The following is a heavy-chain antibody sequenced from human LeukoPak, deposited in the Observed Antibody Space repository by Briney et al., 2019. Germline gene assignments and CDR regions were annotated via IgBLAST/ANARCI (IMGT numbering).Heavy chain of an antibody. CDR2: IIPILGIA. V-gene: IGHV1-69*04. J-gene: IGHJ4*02. Sequence: SVKVSCKASGGTFSSYAISWVRQAPGQGLERMGRIIPILGIANYAQKFQGRVMITADESTSTAYMELSSLRSEDTAVYYCARDADSGYLRLPVYWGQGTLVTVSS. D-gene: IGHD5-12*01. CDR3: ARDADSGYLRLPVY. CDR1: GGTFSSYA.